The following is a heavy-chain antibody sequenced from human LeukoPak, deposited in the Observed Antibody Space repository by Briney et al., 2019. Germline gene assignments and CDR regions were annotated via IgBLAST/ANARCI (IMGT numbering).Heavy chain of an antibody. D-gene: IGHD2-15*01. V-gene: IGHV1-2*06. CDR2: INPNSGGT. CDR3: ARAQGYCSGGSCYEWFDP. Sequence: ASVKVSCKASGYTFTGYYMHWVRQAPGQGLEWMGRINPNSGGTSYAQKFQGRVTMTRDTSISTAYMELSRLRSDDTAVYYCARAQGYCSGGSCYEWFDPWGQGTLVTVSS. CDR1: GYTFTGYY. J-gene: IGHJ5*02.